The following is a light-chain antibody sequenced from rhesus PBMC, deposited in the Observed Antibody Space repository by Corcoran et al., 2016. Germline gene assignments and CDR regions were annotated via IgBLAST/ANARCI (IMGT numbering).Light chain of an antibody. V-gene: IGKV1S14*01. CDR3: QQHNSFPWT. Sequence: DIQMTQSPSSLSASVGDTVTITCRASQGVNNYLAWYQQKSGKAPKPLIYYASNLESGVPSRFSGSGSGTDFSLTISSLQPEDFAMYYCQQHNSFPWTFGQGTKVDIK. CDR1: QGVNNY. CDR2: YAS. J-gene: IGKJ1*01.